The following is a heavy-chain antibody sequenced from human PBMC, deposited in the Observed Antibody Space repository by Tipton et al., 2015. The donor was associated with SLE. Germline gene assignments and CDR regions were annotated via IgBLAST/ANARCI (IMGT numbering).Heavy chain of an antibody. CDR2: INHSGST. V-gene: IGHV4-34*01. J-gene: IGHJ3*02. D-gene: IGHD3-22*01. CDR1: GGSFSDYY. CDR3: ARYHRAYYYDSSGPDAFDI. Sequence: TLSLTCAVYGGSFSDYYWSWIRLPPGKGLEWIGEINHSGSTNYNPSLKSRVTISVDTSKNQFSLKLNSVTAADTAVYYCARYHRAYYYDSSGPDAFDIWGQGTMVTVSS.